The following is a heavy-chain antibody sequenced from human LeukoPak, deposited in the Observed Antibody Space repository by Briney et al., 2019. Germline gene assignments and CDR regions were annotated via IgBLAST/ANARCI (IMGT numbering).Heavy chain of an antibody. J-gene: IGHJ3*02. CDR3: ARGLPVKRWLRKWYAFDI. Sequence: GGSLRLSCAASGFTFSSYGMHWVRQAPGKGLEWVAFIRYDGSNKYYADSVKGRFTISRDNSKNTLYLQMNSLRAEDTAVYYCARGLPVKRWLRKWYAFDIWGQGTMVTVSS. CDR1: GFTFSSYG. V-gene: IGHV3-30*02. D-gene: IGHD5-24*01. CDR2: IRYDGSNK.